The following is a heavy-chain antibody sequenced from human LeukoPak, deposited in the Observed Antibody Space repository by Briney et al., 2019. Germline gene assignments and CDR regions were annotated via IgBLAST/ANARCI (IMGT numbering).Heavy chain of an antibody. CDR1: GGSISSYH. V-gene: IGHV4-59*08. J-gene: IGHJ5*02. Sequence: SETLSLTCTASGGSISSYHWNWLRQPPGKGLEWIAYIYDNVNTNYNPSLKSRVTILVDTSKNHFSLMLSSVTAADTAVYYWQRLVKEPNCFAPWSQGNLVTVSS. CDR2: IYDNVNT. CDR3: QRLVKEPNCFAP. D-gene: IGHD3-16*02.